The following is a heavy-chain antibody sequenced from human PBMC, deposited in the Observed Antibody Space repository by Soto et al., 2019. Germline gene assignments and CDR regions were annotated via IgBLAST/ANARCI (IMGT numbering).Heavy chain of an antibody. CDR1: GGSISSGGYY. CDR3: ARSPHFDGYNDY. J-gene: IGHJ4*02. CDR2: I. D-gene: IGHD3-9*01. Sequence: KPSETLSLTCTVSGGSISSGGYYWSWIRQHPGKGLEWIGYIYYNPSLKSRVTISVDTSKNQFSLKLSSVTEADTAVYYCARSPHFDGYNDYWGQGTLVTVSS. V-gene: IGHV4-31*03.